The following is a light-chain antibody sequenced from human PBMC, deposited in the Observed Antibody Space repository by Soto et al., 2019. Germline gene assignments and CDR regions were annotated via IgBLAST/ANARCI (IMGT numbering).Light chain of an antibody. Sequence: IVLTRSPGTLSLSPGERATLSCRASQSVSSSYLAWYQQKPGQAPRLLIYGASNRATGIPDRFSGSGSGTDFTLTISRLEPEDFAVYYCQQYGSSPQTFGQGTNLEIK. CDR2: GAS. CDR1: QSVSSSY. V-gene: IGKV3-20*01. J-gene: IGKJ2*01. CDR3: QQYGSSPQT.